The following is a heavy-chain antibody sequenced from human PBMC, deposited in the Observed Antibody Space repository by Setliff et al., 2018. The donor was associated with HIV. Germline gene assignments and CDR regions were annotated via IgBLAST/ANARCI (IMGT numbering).Heavy chain of an antibody. V-gene: IGHV4-38-2*01. Sequence: SETLSLTCAVSGYSISSGYYWGWIRQPPGKGLEWIGSTYHSGSTYYNPSLKSRVTISVDTSKNQFSLKLSSVTAADTAVYYCARVWGQTYFDWSYYFDYWGQGTLVTVSS. CDR3: ARVWGQTYFDWSYYFDY. CDR1: GYSISSGYY. CDR2: TYHSGST. D-gene: IGHD3-9*01. J-gene: IGHJ4*02.